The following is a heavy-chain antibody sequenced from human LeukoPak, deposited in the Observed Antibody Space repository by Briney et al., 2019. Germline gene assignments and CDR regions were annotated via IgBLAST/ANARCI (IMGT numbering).Heavy chain of an antibody. CDR1: GFTFSSYW. CDR3: ARAGYSYGYVNWGSRVDDLDY. J-gene: IGHJ4*02. CDR2: INSDGSST. V-gene: IGHV3-74*01. D-gene: IGHD5-18*01. Sequence: PGGSLRLSCAASGFTFSSYWMHWVRQAPGKGLVRVSRINSDGSSTSYADSVKGRFTISRDNAKNTLYLQMNSLRAEDTAVYYCARAGYSYGYVNWGSRVDDLDYWGQGTLVTVSS.